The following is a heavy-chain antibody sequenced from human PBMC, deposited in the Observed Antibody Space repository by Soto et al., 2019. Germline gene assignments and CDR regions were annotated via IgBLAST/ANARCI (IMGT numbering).Heavy chain of an antibody. Sequence: QVQLQESGPGLVKPSETLSLTCTVSGGSISSYYWSWIRQPPGKGLEWIGYIYYSGSTNYNPSLKSRVTISVDTSKNQFSLKLSSVTAADTAVYYCAVGPTEFWGQGTMVTVSS. CDR2: IYYSGST. CDR3: AVGPTEF. J-gene: IGHJ3*01. V-gene: IGHV4-59*01. D-gene: IGHD1-26*01. CDR1: GGSISSYY.